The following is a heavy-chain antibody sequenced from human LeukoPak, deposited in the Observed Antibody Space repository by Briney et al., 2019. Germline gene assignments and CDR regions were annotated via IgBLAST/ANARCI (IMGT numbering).Heavy chain of an antibody. D-gene: IGHD3-10*01. V-gene: IGHV1-8*01. Sequence: ASVKVSCKASGYTFTSYDINWVRQATGQGLEWMGWMNPTSGNTGYPQKFQGRVTMTRNTSISTAYMELSSLRSEDTAVYYCARTTLFPVGELSFFDYWGQGTLVTVSS. CDR1: GYTFTSYD. CDR2: MNPTSGNT. CDR3: ARTTLFPVGELSFFDY. J-gene: IGHJ4*02.